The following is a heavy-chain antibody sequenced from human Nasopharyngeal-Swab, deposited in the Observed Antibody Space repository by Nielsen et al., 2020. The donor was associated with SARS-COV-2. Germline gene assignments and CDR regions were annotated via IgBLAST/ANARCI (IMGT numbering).Heavy chain of an antibody. CDR3: ARDTNYGGESLGGTFDI. D-gene: IGHD4-23*01. V-gene: IGHV4-30-4*01. CDR2: IYYSGST. CDR1: GASINSRDYY. Sequence: SETLSLTCTVSGASINSRDYYWSWIRQPPGKGLEWIGYIYYSGSTYYDPSLKSRVTISMDTSKNHFSLNMTSVSAADTAVYYCARDTNYGGESLGGTFDIWGQGTMVTVSS. J-gene: IGHJ3*02.